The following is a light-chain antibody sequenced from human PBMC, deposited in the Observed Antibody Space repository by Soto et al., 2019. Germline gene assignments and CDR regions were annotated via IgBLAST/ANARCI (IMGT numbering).Light chain of an antibody. J-gene: IGLJ2*01. CDR2: EVS. Sequence: QSVLTQPASVSGSPGQSITISCTGTSGDVGNFNLVSWYQHHPGKAPTLMISEVSKRPSGVSTRFSGSMSGNTASLTIFGLQAEDEADYYCCSYAGGSIYILFGGGTKVTVL. CDR3: CSYAGGSIYIL. CDR1: SGDVGNFNL. V-gene: IGLV2-23*02.